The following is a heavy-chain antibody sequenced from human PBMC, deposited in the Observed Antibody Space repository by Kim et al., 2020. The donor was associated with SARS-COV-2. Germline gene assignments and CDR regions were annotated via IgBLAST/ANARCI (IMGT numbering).Heavy chain of an antibody. CDR3: ARAPITMIVVVQAFDI. V-gene: IGHV4-31*03. D-gene: IGHD3-22*01. CDR2: IYYSGST. Sequence: SETLSLTCTVSGGSISSGGYYWSWIRQHPGKGLEWIGYIYYSGSTYNNPSLKSRVTISVDTSKNQFSLKLSSVTAADTAVYYCARAPITMIVVVQAFDIWGQGTMVTVSS. CDR1: GGSISSGGYY. J-gene: IGHJ3*02.